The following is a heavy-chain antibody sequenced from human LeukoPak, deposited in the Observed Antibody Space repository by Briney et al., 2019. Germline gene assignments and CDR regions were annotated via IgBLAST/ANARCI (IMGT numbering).Heavy chain of an antibody. CDR3: AREQSGTRGWYAVDY. CDR1: GFTFSTYA. V-gene: IGHV3-23*01. D-gene: IGHD6-19*01. J-gene: IGHJ4*02. Sequence: GGAVRLSCAASGFTFSTYAITWVRQGPGKGLEWVSAISPDGDRTYYANSVRGRFTISRDNSKDTVYLQINGLRVEDTAVYYCAREQSGTRGWYAVDYWGQGTLVIASS. CDR2: ISPDGDRT.